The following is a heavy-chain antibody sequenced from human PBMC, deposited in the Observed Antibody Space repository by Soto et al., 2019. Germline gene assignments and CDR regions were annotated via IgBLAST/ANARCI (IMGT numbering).Heavy chain of an antibody. Sequence: SETLSLTCTVSGGSISSGDYYWSWIRQPPGKGLEWIGYIYYSGSTYYNPSLKSRVTISVDTSKNQFSLKLSSVTAADTAVYYCARDPGYSSNWYYYWGQGTLVTVSS. J-gene: IGHJ4*02. CDR2: IYYSGST. CDR3: ARDPGYSSNWYYY. CDR1: GGSISSGDYY. V-gene: IGHV4-30-4*01. D-gene: IGHD6-13*01.